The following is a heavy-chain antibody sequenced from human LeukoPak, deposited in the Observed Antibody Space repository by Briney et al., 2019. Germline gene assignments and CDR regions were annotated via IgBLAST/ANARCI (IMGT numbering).Heavy chain of an antibody. Sequence: GGSLRLSCTVSGFTVSSDSMSWVRQAPGKGLEWVSFIYSGGSTHYSDSVKGRFTISRDNSKNTLYLQMNSLRAEDTAVYYCAKGRRAPLVGTITKSWIDYWGQGTLVTVSS. CDR1: GFTVSSDS. V-gene: IGHV3-53*01. CDR2: IYSGGST. CDR3: AKGRRAPLVGTITKSWIDY. J-gene: IGHJ4*02. D-gene: IGHD1-7*01.